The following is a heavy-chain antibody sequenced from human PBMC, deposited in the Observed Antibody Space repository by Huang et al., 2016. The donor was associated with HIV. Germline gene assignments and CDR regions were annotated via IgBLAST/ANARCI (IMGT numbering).Heavy chain of an antibody. CDR1: GFTFSSYG. V-gene: IGHV3-30*02. CDR2: IRYDGSNK. J-gene: IGHJ4*02. Sequence: QVQLVESGGGVVQPGGSLRLSCAASGFTFSSYGMHWVRQAPGKGLEWVAFIRYDGSNKYYADSVKGRFTIARDKSKNTLYLQMNSLRAEDTALYYCAKSGDDFWSGYPVGYWGQGTLVTVSS. CDR3: AKSGDDFWSGYPVGY. D-gene: IGHD3-3*01.